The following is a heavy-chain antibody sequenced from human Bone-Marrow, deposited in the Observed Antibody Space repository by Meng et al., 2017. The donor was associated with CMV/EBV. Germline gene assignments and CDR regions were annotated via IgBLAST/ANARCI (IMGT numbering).Heavy chain of an antibody. CDR1: GFTFSSYW. D-gene: IGHD6-13*01. CDR3: ARVESAWYSSSWYLGY. V-gene: IGHV3-74*01. CDR2: INSDGSST. Sequence: GESLKISCAASGFTFSSYWMHWVRQAPGKGLVWVSRINSDGSSTSYADSVKGRFTISRDNAKNTLYLQMNSLRAEDTAVYYCARVESAWYSSSWYLGYWGQGTLVT. J-gene: IGHJ4*02.